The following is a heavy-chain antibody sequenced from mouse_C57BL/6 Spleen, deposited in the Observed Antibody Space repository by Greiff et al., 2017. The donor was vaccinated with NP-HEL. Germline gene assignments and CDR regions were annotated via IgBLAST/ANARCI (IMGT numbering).Heavy chain of an antibody. CDR3: ARRSNRYYAMDY. Sequence: QVQLKESGAELARPGASVKLSCKASGYTFTSYGISWVKQRTGQGLEWIGEIYPRSGNTYYNEKFKGKATLTADKSSSTAYMELRSLTSEDSAVYFRARRSNRYYAMDYWGQGTSVTVSS. V-gene: IGHV1-81*01. D-gene: IGHD2-5*01. J-gene: IGHJ4*01. CDR2: IYPRSGNT. CDR1: GYTFTSYG.